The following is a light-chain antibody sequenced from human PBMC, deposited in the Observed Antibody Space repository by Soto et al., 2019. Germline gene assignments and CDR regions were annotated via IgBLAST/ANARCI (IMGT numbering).Light chain of an antibody. CDR3: QQLNSYPRIA. CDR1: QGISSY. CDR2: AAS. Sequence: DIQLTQSPSFLSASVGDRVTITCRASQGISSYLAWYQQKPGKAPKLLIYAASTLQSGVPSRFSGSGSGTDFTLTISSLQPEDFATDYCQQLNSYPRIAVGQATRLEIK. V-gene: IGKV1-9*01. J-gene: IGKJ5*01.